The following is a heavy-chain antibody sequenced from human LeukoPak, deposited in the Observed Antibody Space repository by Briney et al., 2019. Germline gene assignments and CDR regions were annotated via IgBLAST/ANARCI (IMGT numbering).Heavy chain of an antibody. CDR2: ISHSGNT. V-gene: IGHV4-31*03. Sequence: SETLSLTCSVSGGSINSGGYYWTWIRQLPGKGLEWIGFISHSGNTYYNSSLKSRVIMSVDTSKNQFTLILSSVTAADTAVYYCARSSYLDYSVGYWGQGTLVTVSS. J-gene: IGHJ4*02. CDR3: ARSSYLDYSVGY. CDR1: GGSINSGGYY. D-gene: IGHD4-11*01.